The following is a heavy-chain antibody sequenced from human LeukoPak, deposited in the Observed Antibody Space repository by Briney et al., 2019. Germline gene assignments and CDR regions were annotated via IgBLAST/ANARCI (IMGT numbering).Heavy chain of an antibody. CDR3: ARDSLAYYDFWSGYNAFDI. V-gene: IGHV4-61*02. CDR1: GGSISSGSYY. D-gene: IGHD3-3*01. Sequence: PSQTLSLTCTVSGGSISSGSYYWSWIRQPAGKGLEWVGRIYSSGSTNYNPSLKSRVTISVDTYKNQFSLKLSSVTAADTAVYYCARDSLAYYDFWSGYNAFDIWGQGTMVTVSS. J-gene: IGHJ3*02. CDR2: IYSSGST.